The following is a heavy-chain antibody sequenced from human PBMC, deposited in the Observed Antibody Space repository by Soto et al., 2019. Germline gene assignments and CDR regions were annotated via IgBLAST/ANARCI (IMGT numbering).Heavy chain of an antibody. D-gene: IGHD3-3*01. CDR3: ARAQSHSDLHPAFEY. Sequence: EVQLVESGGGLVQPGGSLRLSCAALGFTVSSNYMNWLRQAPGKGLEWVSVVYDDGRTYYADSVKGRFTISRDNSKNTLYLQMNSLRVEDTAVYYCARAQSHSDLHPAFEYWGRGTLVTVSS. J-gene: IGHJ4*02. CDR1: GFTVSSNY. V-gene: IGHV3-66*01. CDR2: VYDDGRT.